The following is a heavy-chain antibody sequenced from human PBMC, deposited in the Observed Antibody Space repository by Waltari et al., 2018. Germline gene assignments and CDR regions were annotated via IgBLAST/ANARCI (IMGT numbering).Heavy chain of an antibody. Sequence: EVQLVETGGGLIQPGGSLRLSCAASGFTVSSNYMRWVRQAPGTGLAWVSVIYSGGSTYYADSVKGRFTISRDNSKNTLYLQMNSLRAEDTAVYYCARVTVGAVAGTGIMGAFDIWGQGTMVTVSS. CDR2: IYSGGST. CDR1: GFTVSSNY. V-gene: IGHV3-53*02. D-gene: IGHD6-19*01. J-gene: IGHJ3*02. CDR3: ARVTVGAVAGTGIMGAFDI.